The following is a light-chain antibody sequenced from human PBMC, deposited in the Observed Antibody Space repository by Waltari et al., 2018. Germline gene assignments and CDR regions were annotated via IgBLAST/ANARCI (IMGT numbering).Light chain of an antibody. CDR1: QSVSQT. CDR2: GSS. Sequence: ELVLPQSPGSLSLSPRERATLSCRASQSVSQTLAWYQQKPGQAPRLLIYGSSSMATGIPDRFSGGGSGTDFSLTISRLEPEDFAVYYCQHYVRLPATFGQGTKVEIK. J-gene: IGKJ1*01. V-gene: IGKV3-20*01. CDR3: QHYVRLPAT.